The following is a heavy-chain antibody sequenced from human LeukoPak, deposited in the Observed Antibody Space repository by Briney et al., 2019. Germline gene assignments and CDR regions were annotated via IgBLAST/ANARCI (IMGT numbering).Heavy chain of an antibody. CDR3: AKVGGSGYVDY. D-gene: IGHD2-15*01. V-gene: IGHV3-53*01. CDR2: IYSGGST. Sequence: PGGPLRLSCAASGFTVSSNYMSWVRQAPGKGLEWVSVIYSGGSTYYADSVTGRFTISRDNSKNTLYLQMNSLRAEDTAVYYCAKVGGSGYVDYWGQGTLVTVSS. J-gene: IGHJ4*02. CDR1: GFTVSSNY.